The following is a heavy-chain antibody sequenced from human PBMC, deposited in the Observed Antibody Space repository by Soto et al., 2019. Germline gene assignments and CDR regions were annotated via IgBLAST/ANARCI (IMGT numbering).Heavy chain of an antibody. V-gene: IGHV3-20*04. CDR1: GFTFDDYG. J-gene: IGHJ4*02. CDR2: INWNGGST. Sequence: EVQLVESGGGVVRPGGSLRLSCAASGFTFDDYGMSWVRQAPGKGLEWVSGINWNGGSTGYADSVKGRFTISRDKAKNSLYLQMNSLRAEDTALYYCARVEGSSSWYWLVYYFDYWGQGTLVTVSS. D-gene: IGHD6-13*01. CDR3: ARVEGSSSWYWLVYYFDY.